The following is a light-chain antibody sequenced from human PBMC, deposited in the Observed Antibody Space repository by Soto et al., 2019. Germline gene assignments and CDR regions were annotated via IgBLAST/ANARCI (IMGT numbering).Light chain of an antibody. J-gene: IGLJ1*01. Sequence: QSALTQPASVSGSPGQSITISCTGTSSDVGGYNYVSWYQQYPGKAPKLMIYEVSNRPSGVSNRFSGSKSGNTASLTISGLQAEDEADYYCSSHTSSSTLYVFGTGTKLTVL. CDR3: SSHTSSSTLYV. V-gene: IGLV2-14*01. CDR2: EVS. CDR1: SSDVGGYNY.